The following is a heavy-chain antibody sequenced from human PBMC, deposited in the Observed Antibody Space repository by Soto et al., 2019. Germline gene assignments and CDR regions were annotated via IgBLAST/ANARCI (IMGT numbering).Heavy chain of an antibody. CDR3: AKAREAFDI. Sequence: PGGSLRLSCAASGFPFSIYSMNWVRQAPGKGLEWVSAISGSGGSTYYADSVKGRFTISRDNSKNTLYLQMNSLRAEDTAVYYCAKAREAFDIWGQGTMVTVSS. J-gene: IGHJ3*02. CDR1: GFPFSIYS. D-gene: IGHD1-26*01. CDR2: ISGSGGST. V-gene: IGHV3-23*01.